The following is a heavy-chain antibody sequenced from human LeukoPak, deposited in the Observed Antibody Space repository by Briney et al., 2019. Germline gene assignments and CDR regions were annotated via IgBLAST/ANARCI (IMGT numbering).Heavy chain of an antibody. Sequence: TGGSLRLSCAASGFTFSNFGMHWVRQAPGKGLEWVAVIWYDGSNKYYADSVKGRFTISRDNSKNTLYLQMNSLRAEDTAVYYCAKDPRRYDILTGYPYFDYWGQGTLVTVSS. CDR1: GFTFSNFG. V-gene: IGHV3-33*06. CDR2: IWYDGSNK. J-gene: IGHJ4*02. CDR3: AKDPRRYDILTGYPYFDY. D-gene: IGHD3-9*01.